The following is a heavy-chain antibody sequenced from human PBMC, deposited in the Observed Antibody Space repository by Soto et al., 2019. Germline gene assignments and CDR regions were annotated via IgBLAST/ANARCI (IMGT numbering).Heavy chain of an antibody. CDR3: ARGVSRECSGGSCYSTDYYYYYYMDV. CDR2: IYYSGST. J-gene: IGHJ6*03. Sequence: SETLSLTCTVSGGSISSYYWSWIRQPPGKGLEWIGYIYYSGSTNYNPSLKSRVTISVDTSKNQFSLKLSSVTAADTAVYYCARGVSRECSGGSCYSTDYYYYYYMDVWGKGTTVTVSS. CDR1: GGSISSYY. V-gene: IGHV4-59*01. D-gene: IGHD2-15*01.